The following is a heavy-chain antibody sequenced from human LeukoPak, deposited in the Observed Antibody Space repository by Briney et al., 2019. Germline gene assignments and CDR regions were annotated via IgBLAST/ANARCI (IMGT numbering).Heavy chain of an antibody. CDR2: INHSGGT. CDR3: ASSRNYDILTGYWIYYFDY. V-gene: IGHV4-34*01. D-gene: IGHD3-9*01. CDR1: GGSFSAYY. Sequence: PSETLSLTCAVYGGSFSAYYWAWIRQPPGKGLERIGEINHSGGTNYNPSLKSRVTISVDTSKNQFSLKLSSVTAADTAAYYCASSRNYDILTGYWIYYFDYWGQGPLVTVSS. J-gene: IGHJ4*02.